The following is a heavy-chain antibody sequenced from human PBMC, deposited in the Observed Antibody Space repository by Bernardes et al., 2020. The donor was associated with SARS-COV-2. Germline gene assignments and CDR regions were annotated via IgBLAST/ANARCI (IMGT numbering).Heavy chain of an antibody. CDR1: GFTFDDYA. D-gene: IGHD3-10*01. Sequence: GGSLRLSCAASGFTFDDYAMHWVRQAPGKGLEWVSGISWNSGSIGYADSVKGRFTISRDNAKNSLYLQMNSLRAEDTALYYCAKDRDYYGSGSYFFGMDVWGQGTTVTVSS. CDR3: AKDRDYYGSGSYFFGMDV. V-gene: IGHV3-9*01. J-gene: IGHJ6*02. CDR2: ISWNSGSI.